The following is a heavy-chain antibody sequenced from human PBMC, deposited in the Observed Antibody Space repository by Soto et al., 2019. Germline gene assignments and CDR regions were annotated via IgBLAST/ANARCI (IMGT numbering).Heavy chain of an antibody. V-gene: IGHV3-33*01. J-gene: IGHJ4*02. CDR3: ARDYGHSTTVTTDYFNY. CDR2: IWYDGSNK. Sequence: GGSLRLSCAASGFTFSSYGMHWVRQAPGKGLEWVAVIWYDGSNKYYADSVKGRFTISRDNSKNTLYLQMNSLRAEDTAVYYCARDYGHSTTVTTDYFNYWGQGALVTVSS. CDR1: GFTFSSYG. D-gene: IGHD4-17*01.